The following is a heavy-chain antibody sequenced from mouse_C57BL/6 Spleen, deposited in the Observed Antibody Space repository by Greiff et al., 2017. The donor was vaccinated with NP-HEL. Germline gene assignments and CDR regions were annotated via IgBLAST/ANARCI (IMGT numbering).Heavy chain of an antibody. Sequence: DVQLVESGGGLVKPGGSLKLSCAASGFTFSSYAMSWVRQTPEKRLEWVATISDGGSYTYYPDNVKGRFTISRDNAKNNLYLQMSHLKSEDTAMYYCARDGGYYGSSLSYWYFDVWGTGTTVTVSS. CDR1: GFTFSSYA. CDR2: ISDGGSYT. J-gene: IGHJ1*03. CDR3: ARDGGYYGSSLSYWYFDV. D-gene: IGHD1-1*01. V-gene: IGHV5-4*01.